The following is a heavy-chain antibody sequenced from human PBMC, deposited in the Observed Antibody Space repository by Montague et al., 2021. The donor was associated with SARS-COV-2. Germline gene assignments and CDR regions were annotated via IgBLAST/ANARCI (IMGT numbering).Heavy chain of an antibody. D-gene: IGHD7-27*01. V-gene: IGHV4-59*01. CDR1: GGSISNYY. Sequence: SETLSLTCDVSGGSISNYYWSWIRQSPGKGLEWIGYINYTGSTKYTPSLKTRVTLSLDTSKNHFSLKLSSVTAADTATYYCARAHNTCFIAHWVHYFDVWGLGAMVTVSS. J-gene: IGHJ4*02. CDR3: ARAHNTCFIAHWVHYFDV. CDR2: INYTGST.